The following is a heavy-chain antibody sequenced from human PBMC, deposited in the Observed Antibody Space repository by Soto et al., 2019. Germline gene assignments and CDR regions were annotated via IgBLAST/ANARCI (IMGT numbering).Heavy chain of an antibody. D-gene: IGHD3-9*01. J-gene: IGHJ4*02. CDR1: GGSVSSSHFY. CDR3: ARLEGLATISYYFDY. Sequence: QLQLQESGPGLVKPSETLSLTCTVSGGSVSSSHFYWGWVRQSPGKGLEWTGSIYYSGSTYYNPSLESRGTISVDKSKNQFSLKVISVTAADTAVYYCARLEGLATISYYFDYWCQGTLVAVSS. V-gene: IGHV4-39*01. CDR2: IYYSGST.